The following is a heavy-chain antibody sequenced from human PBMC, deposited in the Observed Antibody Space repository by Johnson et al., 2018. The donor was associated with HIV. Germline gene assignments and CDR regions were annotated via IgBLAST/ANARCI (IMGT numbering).Heavy chain of an antibody. Sequence: VHLVESGGGLVQPGGSLRLSCAASGFTFSSYWMSWVRQAPGKGLEWVGRVKSKTDGGTTDYTDPVTVRFTISRDDSKNTLYLQMNSLRAEATAVYYCARDVTAGNDAFDIWGQGTMVTVSS. CDR2: VKSKTDGGTT. D-gene: IGHD1-1*01. CDR1: GFTFSSYW. CDR3: ARDVTAGNDAFDI. V-gene: IGHV3-15*01. J-gene: IGHJ3*02.